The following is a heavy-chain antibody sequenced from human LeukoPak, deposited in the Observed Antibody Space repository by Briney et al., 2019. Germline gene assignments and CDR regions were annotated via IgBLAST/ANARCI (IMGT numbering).Heavy chain of an antibody. Sequence: ASVKVSCQASRYIFTSYYIHWVRQAPGQGLEWMGWINPNSGGTKYAQKFQGRVTMTSDTSISTAYMELSRLRSDDTAVYYRARDRGSSWFVDYWGQGTLVTVSS. V-gene: IGHV1-2*02. CDR2: INPNSGGT. CDR1: RYIFTSYY. D-gene: IGHD6-13*01. CDR3: ARDRGSSWFVDY. J-gene: IGHJ4*02.